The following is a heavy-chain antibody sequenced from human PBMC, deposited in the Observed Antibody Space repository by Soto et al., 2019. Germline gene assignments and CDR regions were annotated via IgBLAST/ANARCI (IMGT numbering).Heavy chain of an antibody. J-gene: IGHJ3*02. D-gene: IGHD3-22*01. CDR3: ARDLGYYDSSGRRSAFDI. CDR1: GFTFSSYS. Sequence: EVQLVESGGGLVKPGGSLRLSCAASGFTFSSYSMNWVRQAPGKWLEWVSSISSSSSYIYYADSVKGRFTISRDNAKNSLYLQMNSLRAEDTAVYYCARDLGYYDSSGRRSAFDIWGQGTMVTVSS. V-gene: IGHV3-21*01. CDR2: ISSSSSYI.